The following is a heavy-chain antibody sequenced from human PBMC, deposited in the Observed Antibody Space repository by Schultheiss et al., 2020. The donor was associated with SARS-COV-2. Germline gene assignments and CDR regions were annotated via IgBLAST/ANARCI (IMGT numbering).Heavy chain of an antibody. D-gene: IGHD4-23*01. CDR2: IRSKAYGVTT. V-gene: IGHV3-15*01. CDR1: GFTFSSYA. Sequence: GGSLRLSCAASGFTFSSYAMSWVRQAPGKGLEWVGFIRSKAYGVTTDYAAPVKGRFTISRDDSKNTLYLQMNSLKTEDTAVYYCTTVPDYGGNGDYFDYWGQGTLVTVSS. J-gene: IGHJ4*02. CDR3: TTVPDYGGNGDYFDY.